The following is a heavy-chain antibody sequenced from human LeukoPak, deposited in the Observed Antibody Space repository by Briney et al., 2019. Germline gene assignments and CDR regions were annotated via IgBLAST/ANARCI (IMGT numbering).Heavy chain of an antibody. D-gene: IGHD1-26*01. Sequence: SETLSLTCTVSGGSISSYYWSWIRQPPGKGLEWIGYIYYSGSTNYNPSLKSRVTISVDTSKNQFSLKLSSVTAADTAVYYCASFSLDVVGATFDYWGQGPLVTVSS. V-gene: IGHV4-59*08. J-gene: IGHJ4*02. CDR3: ASFSLDVVGATFDY. CDR1: GGSISSYY. CDR2: IYYSGST.